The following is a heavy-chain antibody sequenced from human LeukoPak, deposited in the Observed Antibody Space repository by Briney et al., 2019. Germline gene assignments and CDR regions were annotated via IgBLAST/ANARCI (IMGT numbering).Heavy chain of an antibody. CDR3: AKAIRTSCYGCNMDV. CDR2: ISGSGGST. V-gene: IGHV3-23*01. Sequence: GGSLRLSCAASGFTFSSYAMSWVRLAPGKGLEWVSTISGSGGSTYYADSVKGRFTISRDNSKNTLYLRMNSLRAEDTAVYYCAKAIRTSCYGCNMDVWGKGTTVTVS. D-gene: IGHD2-2*01. J-gene: IGHJ6*03. CDR1: GFTFSSYA.